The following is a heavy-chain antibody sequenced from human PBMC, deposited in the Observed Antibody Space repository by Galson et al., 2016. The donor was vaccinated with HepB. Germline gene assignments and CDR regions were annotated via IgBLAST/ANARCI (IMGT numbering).Heavy chain of an antibody. D-gene: IGHD4-23*01. Sequence: SLRLSCAASGFSFSYYPMHWVRQAPDKGLEWVAIVSNDGNSQFYADSVKGRFTISRANFNNTLFLQMNSLRDEDTAIYYCARGNGGKGSLDYWGQGTLVTVSS. V-gene: IGHV3-30-3*01. J-gene: IGHJ4*02. CDR1: GFSFSYYP. CDR3: ARGNGGKGSLDY. CDR2: VSNDGNSQ.